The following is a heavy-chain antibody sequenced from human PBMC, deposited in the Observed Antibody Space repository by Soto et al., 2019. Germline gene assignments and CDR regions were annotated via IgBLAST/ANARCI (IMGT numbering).Heavy chain of an antibody. CDR3: ARRAYSSGWYYFDY. J-gene: IGHJ4*02. V-gene: IGHV4-39*01. Sequence: SQTLSLTCTVSGGSISSSSYYWGWIRQPPGKGLEWIGSIYYSGSTYYNPSLKSRVTISEDTSKNQFSLKLSSVTAADTAVYYCARRAYSSGWYYFDYWGQGTLVTVSS. D-gene: IGHD6-19*01. CDR2: IYYSGST. CDR1: GGSISSSSYY.